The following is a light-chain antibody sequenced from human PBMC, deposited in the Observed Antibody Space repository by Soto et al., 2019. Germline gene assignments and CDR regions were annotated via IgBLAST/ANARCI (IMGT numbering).Light chain of an antibody. CDR1: QSIGYW. V-gene: IGKV1-5*01. CDR2: AAS. J-gene: IGKJ1*01. Sequence: DIQMTQSPSTLSASVGDTVTITCRASQSIGYWLAWYQQKPGKAPKLLIYAASSLEGGVPSRFSGSGSGTEFTLTISSLQPDDSANYYCQQYNSYSKTFGQGTKVEIK. CDR3: QQYNSYSKT.